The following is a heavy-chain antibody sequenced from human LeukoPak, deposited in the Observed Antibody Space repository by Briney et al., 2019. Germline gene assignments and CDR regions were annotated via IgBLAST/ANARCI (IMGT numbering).Heavy chain of an antibody. D-gene: IGHD3-10*01. V-gene: IGHV1-8*01. J-gene: IGHJ4*02. CDR2: MNPNSGNT. Sequence: ASVKVSCKASGYTFTSYDINWVRQATGQGLEWMGWMNPNSGNTGYAQKFQGRVTMTRNTSISTAYMELSSLRSEDTAVYYCARSLMVRGVLEDYWGQGTLVTVSS. CDR1: GYTFTSYD. CDR3: ARSLMVRGVLEDY.